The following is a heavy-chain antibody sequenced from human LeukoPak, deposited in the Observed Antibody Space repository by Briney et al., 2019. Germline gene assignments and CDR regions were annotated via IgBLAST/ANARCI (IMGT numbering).Heavy chain of an antibody. V-gene: IGHV3-74*01. CDR2: INTDGRTT. D-gene: IGHD3-22*01. CDR1: GFTFRDYW. J-gene: IGHJ4*02. CDR3: ARSIYYYDSSGPFDY. Sequence: PGGSLRLSCAASGFTFRDYWMHWVRQAPGKGLVWVSRINTDGRTTTYADSVKGRFTVSRDNAKNSLYLQMNSLRAEDTAVYYCARSIYYYDSSGPFDYWGQGTLVTVSS.